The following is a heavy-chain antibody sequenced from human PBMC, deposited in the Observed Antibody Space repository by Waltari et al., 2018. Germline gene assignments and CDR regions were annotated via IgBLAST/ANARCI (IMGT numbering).Heavy chain of an antibody. J-gene: IGHJ5*02. V-gene: IGHV4-4*07. CDR3: ARDPDADPLLFDP. CDR2: IYTSGST. CDR1: GGSISSHS. Sequence: QVQLQESGPGLVKPSETLSLTCTVPGGSISSHSWSWTRQPAGKGLEWIWRIYTSGSTNYNPSLKSRVTMSVDTSKNQFSLKLSSVTAADTAVYYCARDPDADPLLFDPWGQGTLVTVSS.